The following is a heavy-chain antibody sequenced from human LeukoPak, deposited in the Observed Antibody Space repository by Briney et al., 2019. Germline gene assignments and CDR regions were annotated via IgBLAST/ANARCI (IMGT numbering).Heavy chain of an antibody. CDR2: MYSGGST. CDR3: AKEYKGYSGYDY. CDR1: GFTVSNNY. D-gene: IGHD5-12*01. J-gene: IGHJ4*02. Sequence: GGSLRLSCAASGFTVSNNYMSWVRQAPGKGLEWVSVMYSGGSTYYADSVKGRFSISRDSSKNTLYLQLNSLRAEDTAVYYCAKEYKGYSGYDYWGQGTLVTVSS. V-gene: IGHV3-53*05.